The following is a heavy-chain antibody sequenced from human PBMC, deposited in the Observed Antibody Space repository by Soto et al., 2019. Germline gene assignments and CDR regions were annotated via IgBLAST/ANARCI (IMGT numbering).Heavy chain of an antibody. CDR3: ARVGNGYENWPPYYYYGMDV. CDR1: GVTFDSYG. D-gene: IGHD5-12*01. Sequence: PALSMRLCCAASGVTFDSYGVTWVRKAKGKGLEWVAHIKQDGGQTYYVDSVKGRFTISRDNAKTSLYLQMNSLRAEDTSVYFCARVGNGYENWPPYYYYGMDVWGQGTTVTVSS. V-gene: IGHV3-7*01. J-gene: IGHJ6*02. CDR2: IKQDGGQT.